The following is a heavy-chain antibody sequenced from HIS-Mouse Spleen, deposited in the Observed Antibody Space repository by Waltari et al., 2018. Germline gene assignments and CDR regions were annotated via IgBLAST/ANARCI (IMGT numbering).Heavy chain of an antibody. CDR1: GGYLRSSSYY. D-gene: IGHD6-13*01. CDR2: IYYSGST. V-gene: IGHV4-39*07. J-gene: IGHJ2*01. CDR3: AREIPYSSSWYDWYFDL. Sequence: QLQLQESGPGLVKPSETLSLTCTVSGGYLRSSSYYWGWIRQPPGKGPEGIGSIYYSGSTYYNPSLKSRGTISVDTSKNQFSLKLSSVTAADTAVYYCAREIPYSSSWYDWYFDLWGRGTLVTVSS.